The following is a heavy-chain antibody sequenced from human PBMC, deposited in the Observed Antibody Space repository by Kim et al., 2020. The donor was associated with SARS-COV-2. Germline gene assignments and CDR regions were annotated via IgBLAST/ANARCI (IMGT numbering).Heavy chain of an antibody. D-gene: IGHD3-9*01. J-gene: IGHJ3*02. CDR1: GFTFSNAW. CDR2: IKSKTDGGTT. Sequence: GGSLRLSCAASGFTFSNAWMSWVRQAPGKGLEWVGRIKSKTDGGTTDYAAPVKGRFTISRDDSKNTLYLQMNSLKTEDTAVYYCTTDLVRYFDWLFPDDAFDIWGQGTMVTVSS. CDR3: TTDLVRYFDWLFPDDAFDI. V-gene: IGHV3-15*01.